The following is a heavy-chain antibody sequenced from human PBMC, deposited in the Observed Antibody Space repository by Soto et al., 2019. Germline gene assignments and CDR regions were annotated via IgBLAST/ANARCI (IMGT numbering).Heavy chain of an antibody. V-gene: IGHV3-23*01. J-gene: IGHJ5*02. CDR2: IDGSGGIT. CDR3: VKNSGWFNT. CDR1: GFTFGTTD. D-gene: IGHD3-10*01. Sequence: LRLSCAASGFTFGTTDMSWVRQAPGEGLEWVSTIDGSGGITYYADSVKGRFTTSRDNSRNTVYLQMNSLRGDDTALYYCVKNSGWFNTWGQGALVTVSS.